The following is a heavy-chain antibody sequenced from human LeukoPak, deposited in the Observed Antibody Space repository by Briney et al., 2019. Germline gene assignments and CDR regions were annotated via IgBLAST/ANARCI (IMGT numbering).Heavy chain of an antibody. CDR2: IIPILGTA. Sequence: GASVKVSCKTSGYSFTNYGISWVRQAPGQGLEWMGGIIPILGTANYAQKFQGRVTITADESTSTAYMELSSLRSEDTAVYYCARDAAVITHYFDYWGQGTLVTVSS. CDR1: GYSFTNYG. CDR3: ARDAAVITHYFDY. V-gene: IGHV1-69*13. D-gene: IGHD3-22*01. J-gene: IGHJ4*02.